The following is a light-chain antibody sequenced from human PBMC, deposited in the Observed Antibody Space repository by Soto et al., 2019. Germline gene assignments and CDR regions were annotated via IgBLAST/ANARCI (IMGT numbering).Light chain of an antibody. V-gene: IGKV3-20*01. CDR3: QQYGSSPPLT. Sequence: EIVLTQSPGTLSLSPGERATLSCRASQSVSSSYLAWYQQKPGQAPRLLIYGASSRATGIPDRFSGSGSGTDLTLTISRLEPEDFAVYYCQQYGSSPPLTFGQGTKVDIK. CDR2: GAS. CDR1: QSVSSSY. J-gene: IGKJ1*01.